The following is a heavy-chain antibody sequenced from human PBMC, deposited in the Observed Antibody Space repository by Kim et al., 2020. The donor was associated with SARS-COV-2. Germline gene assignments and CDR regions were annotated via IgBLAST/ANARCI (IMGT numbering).Heavy chain of an antibody. V-gene: IGHV1-69*13. CDR3: ARAIKDDDFWSGDRDNWVD. J-gene: IGHJ5*01. Sequence: SVKVSCKASGGTFSSYAISWVRQAPGQGLEWMGGIIPIFGTANYAQKFQGRVTRTADEAMSTAYMELSSLRSEDTAGYYCARAIKDDDFWSGDRDNWVD. CDR1: GGTFSSYA. CDR2: IIPIFGTA. D-gene: IGHD3-3*01.